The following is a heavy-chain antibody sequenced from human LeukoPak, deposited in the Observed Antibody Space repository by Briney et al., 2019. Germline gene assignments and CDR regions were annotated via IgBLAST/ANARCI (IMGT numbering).Heavy chain of an antibody. CDR1: GGSISSAGYS. V-gene: IGHV4-30-2*01. CDR3: ARVGEMATHPYYFDY. D-gene: IGHD5-24*01. Sequence: PSETLSLTCTVSGGSISSAGYSWGWIRQPPGKGLEWIGYIFHSGITYFNPSLKSRVTISPDTSKNQFSLKLSSVTAADTAVYYCARVGEMATHPYYFDYWGQGTLVTVSS. CDR2: IFHSGIT. J-gene: IGHJ4*02.